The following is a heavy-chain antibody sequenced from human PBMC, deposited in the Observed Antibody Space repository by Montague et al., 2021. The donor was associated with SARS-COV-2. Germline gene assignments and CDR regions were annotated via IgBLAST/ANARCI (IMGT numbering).Heavy chain of an antibody. CDR2: IGTAGDT. CDR3: ARGNYDILTGYLDY. J-gene: IGHJ4*02. Sequence: SLRLSCAASGFTFSSYDMHWVRQPTGKGLEWVSVIGTAGDTYYPGSVKGRFTISRENAKNSLHLQMNSLRAGDTAVYYCARGNYDILTGYLDYWGQGTLVTVSS. V-gene: IGHV3-13*04. D-gene: IGHD3-9*01. CDR1: GFTFSSYD.